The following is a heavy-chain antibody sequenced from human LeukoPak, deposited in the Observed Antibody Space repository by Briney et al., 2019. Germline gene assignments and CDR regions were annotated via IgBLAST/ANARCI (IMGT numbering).Heavy chain of an antibody. CDR3: AKTKGYFDY. J-gene: IGHJ4*02. V-gene: IGHV4-59*10. D-gene: IGHD1/OR15-1a*01. CDR1: GGSFRGYY. CDR2: IYNDGST. Sequence: PSETLSLTCAVYGGSFRGYYWSWIRQPAGKGPEWIGRIYNDGSTNYNPSLKSRVTMSVDTSKNQFSLKLSSVTAADTAAYYCAKTKGYFDYWGQGTLVTVSS.